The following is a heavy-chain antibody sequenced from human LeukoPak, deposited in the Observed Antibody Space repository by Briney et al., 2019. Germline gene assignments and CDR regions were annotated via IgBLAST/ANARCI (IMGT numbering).Heavy chain of an antibody. Sequence: PSQTLSLTCTVSGASVSSGIYYWSWIRQPPGRGLEWIGFMHHSGSTSHHPSLQNRVTMSVDTPKNQLSLKLTSATAADTAMYFCAGVRTAGTGPDCWGQGTLVTVSS. V-gene: IGHV4-61*01. D-gene: IGHD6-13*01. CDR2: MHHSGST. J-gene: IGHJ4*02. CDR1: GASVSSGIYY. CDR3: AGVRTAGTGPDC.